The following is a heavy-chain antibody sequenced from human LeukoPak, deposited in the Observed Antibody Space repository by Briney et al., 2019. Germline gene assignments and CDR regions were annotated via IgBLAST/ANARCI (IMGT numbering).Heavy chain of an antibody. CDR2: ISSSSSYI. J-gene: IGHJ4*01. V-gene: IGHV3-21*01. CDR1: GFTFSSYS. Sequence: PGGSLRLSCAASGFTFSSYSMNWVRQAPGKGLEWVSSISSSSSYIYYADSVKGRFTISRDNAKNSLYLQMNSLRAEDTAVYYCAKDLARGSSSSPPDYWGQGTLVTVSS. CDR3: AKDLARGSSSSPPDY. D-gene: IGHD6-6*01.